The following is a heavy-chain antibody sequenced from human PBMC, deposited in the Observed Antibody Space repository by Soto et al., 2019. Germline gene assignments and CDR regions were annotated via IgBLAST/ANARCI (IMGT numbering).Heavy chain of an antibody. CDR1: GFTFDDYA. CDR3: AKGSSKHWLVSNVDY. J-gene: IGHJ4*02. Sequence: GGSLRLSCAASGFTFDDYAMHWVRQAPGKGLEWVSSISANGANIDYADSVKGRFTISRDNANNFLYLQMNSLRAEDTALYYCAKGSSKHWLVSNVDYWGQGTLVTVSP. V-gene: IGHV3-9*01. D-gene: IGHD6-19*01. CDR2: ISANGANI.